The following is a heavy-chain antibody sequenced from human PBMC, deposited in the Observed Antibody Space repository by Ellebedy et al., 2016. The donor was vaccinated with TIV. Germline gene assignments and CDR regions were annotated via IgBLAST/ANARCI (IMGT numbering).Heavy chain of an antibody. V-gene: IGHV3-30*03. CDR3: ARDKETVYGELKWGDDAFDI. CDR1: GFTFSSYG. Sequence: PGGSLRLSCAASGFTFSSYGMHWVRQAPGKGLEGVAVISYDGSNKYYADSVKGRFTISRDNSKNTLYLQMNSLRAEDTAVYYCARDKETVYGELKWGDDAFDIWGQGTMVTVSS. J-gene: IGHJ3*02. CDR2: ISYDGSNK. D-gene: IGHD3-10*01.